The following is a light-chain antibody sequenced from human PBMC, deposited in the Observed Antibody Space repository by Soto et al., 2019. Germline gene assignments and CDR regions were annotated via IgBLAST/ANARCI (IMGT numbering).Light chain of an antibody. J-gene: IGKJ5*01. CDR2: AAS. CDR1: QSIANY. Sequence: DIQMIQSPSSLSASVGDRVTITCRASQSIANYLNWYQQKPGKAPKLLIYAASTLQSGVPSKFSGSGFGTDFTLTISSLQTEDFATYYCQQNYSPPPITFGQGTRLEI. V-gene: IGKV1-39*01. CDR3: QQNYSPPPIT.